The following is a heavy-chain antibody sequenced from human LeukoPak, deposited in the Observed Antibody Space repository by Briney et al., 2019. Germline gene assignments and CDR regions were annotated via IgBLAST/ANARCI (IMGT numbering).Heavy chain of an antibody. CDR1: GYTLRELS. CDR2: FDPEDGES. D-gene: IGHD2/OR15-2a*01. V-gene: IGHV1-24*01. Sequence: GASVKVSCKVSGYTLRELSMHWVRQAPAKGLQWMGVFDPEDGESIIAQKFQGRLTMTEDISTDTAYMELSSLTSEDTAMYYCATGHCNTSSCYYYYMDVWGKGTTVTVSS. CDR3: ATGHCNTSSCYYYYMDV. J-gene: IGHJ6*03.